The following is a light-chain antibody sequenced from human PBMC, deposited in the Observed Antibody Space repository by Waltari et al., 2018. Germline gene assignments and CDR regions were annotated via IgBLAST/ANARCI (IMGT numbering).Light chain of an antibody. V-gene: IGLV2-14*03. CDR3: SSYTSTSTFV. CDR2: DVV. CDR1: SNDIGDYNY. J-gene: IGLJ1*01. Sequence: QSALTQPASVSGSPGQSITISFTGTSNDIGDYNYVSWYQQHPGKVPKLMIYDVVGRPSGVSDRFSGSKSGNTASLTISGLQTEDEADYYCSSYTSTSTFVFGSGTKVTVL.